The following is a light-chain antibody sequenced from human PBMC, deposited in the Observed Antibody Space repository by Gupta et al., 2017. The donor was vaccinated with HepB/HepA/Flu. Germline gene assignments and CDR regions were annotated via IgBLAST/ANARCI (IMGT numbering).Light chain of an antibody. V-gene: IGLV1-44*01. CDR1: TSNIGNNA. CDR2: GNT. J-gene: IGLJ1*01. Sequence: QSALTQPPSASATPGQRVVISCSGSTSNIGNNAINWYQQLPETAPNLLIFGNTQRHSGGPDRFSASKSATSASLAINGLQSEEEADYFCEAWSDSRLNSYVFGTGTKVTVL. CDR3: EAWSDSRLNSYV.